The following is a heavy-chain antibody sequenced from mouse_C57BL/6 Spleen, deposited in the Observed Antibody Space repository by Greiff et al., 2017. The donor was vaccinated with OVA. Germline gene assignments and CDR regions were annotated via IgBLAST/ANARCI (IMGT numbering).Heavy chain of an antibody. CDR1: GFTFSDYG. Sequence: EVQGVESGGGLVKPGGSLKLSCAASGFTFSDYGMHWVRQAPEKGLEWVAYISSGSSTIYYADTVKGRFTISRDNAKNTLFLQMTSLRSEDTAMYYCARTLITTVVAPFDYWGQGTTLTVSS. V-gene: IGHV5-17*01. D-gene: IGHD1-1*01. J-gene: IGHJ2*01. CDR2: ISSGSSTI. CDR3: ARTLITTVVAPFDY.